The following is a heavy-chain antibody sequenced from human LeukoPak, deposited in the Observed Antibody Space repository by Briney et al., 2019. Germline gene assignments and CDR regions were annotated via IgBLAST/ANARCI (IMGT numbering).Heavy chain of an antibody. CDR1: GYTFTSYG. CDR2: ISAYNGNT. CDR3: ARGSSYGFSMPY. D-gene: IGHD5-18*01. Sequence: ASVKVSCKASGYTFTSYGISWVRQAPGQGLEWTGWISAYNGNTNYAQMLQGRVTMTTDTSTSTAYMELRSLRFDDTAVYYCARGSSYGFSMPYWGQGTLVTVSS. V-gene: IGHV1-18*01. J-gene: IGHJ4*02.